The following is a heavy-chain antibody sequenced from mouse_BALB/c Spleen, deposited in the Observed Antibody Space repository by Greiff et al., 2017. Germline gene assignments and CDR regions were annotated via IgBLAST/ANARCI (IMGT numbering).Heavy chain of an antibody. CDR3: TRAGYYGSPAY. V-gene: IGHV1-15*01. CDR2: IDPETGGT. CDR1: GYTFTDYE. D-gene: IGHD1-1*01. J-gene: IGHJ3*01. Sequence: VQLQQSGAELVRPGASVTLSCKASGYTFTDYEMHWVKQTPVHGLEWIGAIDPETGGTAYNQKFKGKATLTADKSSSTAYMELRSLTSEDSAVYYCTRAGYYGSPAYWGQGTLVTVSA.